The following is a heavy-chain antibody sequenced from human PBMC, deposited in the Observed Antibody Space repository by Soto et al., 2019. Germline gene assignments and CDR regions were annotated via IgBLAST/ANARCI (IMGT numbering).Heavy chain of an antibody. CDR2: FYGAGST. V-gene: IGHV3-66*01. CDR3: AKVFPEGESPLYFDY. D-gene: IGHD3-16*01. Sequence: PGGSLRRCCVASGFRVDSNFISWVRQAPGRGLEWVSVFYGAGSTHYSDSVKDRFTISRDTSKNTLYLQMNSLRAEDTAVYYCAKVFPEGESPLYFDYWG. J-gene: IGHJ4*01. CDR1: GFRVDSNF.